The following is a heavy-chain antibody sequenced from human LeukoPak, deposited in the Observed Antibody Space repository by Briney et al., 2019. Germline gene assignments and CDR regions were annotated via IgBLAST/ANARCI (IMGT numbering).Heavy chain of an antibody. CDR1: GGSISSSSYY. D-gene: IGHD1-26*01. CDR2: IYYRGST. V-gene: IGHV4-39*01. CDR3: ARPGYSGSYFDAFDI. Sequence: SETLSLTCTVSGGSISSSSYYWGWIRQPPGKGLEWIGSIYYRGSTYYNPSLKSRVTISVDTSKNQFSLKLSSVTVADTAVYYCARPGYSGSYFDAFDIWGQGTMVTVSS. J-gene: IGHJ3*02.